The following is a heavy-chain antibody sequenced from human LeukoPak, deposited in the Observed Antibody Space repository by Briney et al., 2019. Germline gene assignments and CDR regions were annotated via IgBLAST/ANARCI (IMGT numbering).Heavy chain of an antibody. D-gene: IGHD5-12*01. CDR1: GFTFSSYE. Sequence: GGSLRLSCAASGFTFSSYEMNWVRQAPGKGLEWVAVISFDGSNTYYADSVKGRFTISRDNSKNTLYLQMNSLRAEDTTIYYCATSGTPTTGFDYWGQGTLVTVSS. CDR2: ISFDGSNT. CDR3: ATSGTPTTGFDY. J-gene: IGHJ4*02. V-gene: IGHV3-30*04.